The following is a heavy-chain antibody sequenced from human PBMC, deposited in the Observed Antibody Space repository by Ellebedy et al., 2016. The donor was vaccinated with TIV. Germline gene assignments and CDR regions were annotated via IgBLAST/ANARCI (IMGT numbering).Heavy chain of an antibody. Sequence: GESLKISCATSGFTFSTYWMAWVRQAPGKGLEWVSGINSRGSSTSYTDSVKGRFTISRDNSKNTLYLQMNSLRAEDTAVYYCAKDKVFGDSKWEMDVWGQGTTVTVSS. CDR1: GFTFSTYW. J-gene: IGHJ6*02. CDR2: INSRGSST. CDR3: AKDKVFGDSKWEMDV. D-gene: IGHD4-17*01. V-gene: IGHV3-23*01.